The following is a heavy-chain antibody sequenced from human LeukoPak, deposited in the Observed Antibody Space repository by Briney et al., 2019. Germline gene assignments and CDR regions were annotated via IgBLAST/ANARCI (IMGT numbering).Heavy chain of an antibody. J-gene: IGHJ4*02. Sequence: GGSLRLSCAASGFTFSSYAMSWVRQAPGKGLEWVSAISGSDGSTYYADSVKGRFTISRDNSKNTLYLQMNSLRAEDTAVYYCANRYRSGGSCYTFDYWGQGTLVTVSS. CDR1: GFTFSSYA. V-gene: IGHV3-23*01. CDR2: ISGSDGST. CDR3: ANRYRSGGSCYTFDY. D-gene: IGHD2-15*01.